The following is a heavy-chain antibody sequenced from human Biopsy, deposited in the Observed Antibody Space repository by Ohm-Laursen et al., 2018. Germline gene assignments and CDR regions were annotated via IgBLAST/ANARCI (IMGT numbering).Heavy chain of an antibody. D-gene: IGHD6-13*01. CDR2: ISSSGNTE. CDR1: GFSFADYY. CDR3: VTEVGGVSSWYNN. V-gene: IGHV3-11*01. Sequence: SLRLSCAANGFSFADYYMSWIRQAPGKGLDWVSYISSSGNTEKYADSVKGRFTISRDNAEQSVHLQMNSLRAEDTAVYYCVTEVGGVSSWYNNWGQGTLVTVSS. J-gene: IGHJ4*02.